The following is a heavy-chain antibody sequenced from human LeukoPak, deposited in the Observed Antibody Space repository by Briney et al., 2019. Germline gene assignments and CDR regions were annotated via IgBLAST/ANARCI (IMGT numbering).Heavy chain of an antibody. D-gene: IGHD3-22*01. CDR1: GFTYTDYS. CDR2: IKSKTDGGTT. J-gene: IGHJ4*02. V-gene: IGHV3-15*01. Sequence: GGSLRLSCSASGFTYTDYSMSWVRQVPGKGLEWVGRIKSKTDGGTTDYAAPVKGRFTISRDDSKNTLYLQMNSLKTEDTAVYYCTTDYYDSSGLSDIFDYWGQGTLVTVSS. CDR3: TTDYYDSSGLSDIFDY.